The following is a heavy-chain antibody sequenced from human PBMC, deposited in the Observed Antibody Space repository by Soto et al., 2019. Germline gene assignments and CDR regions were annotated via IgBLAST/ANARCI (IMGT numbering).Heavy chain of an antibody. Sequence: SETLSLTCAVYGGSFSGYYWSWIRQPPGKGLEWIGEINHSGSTNYNPSLKSRVTISVDTSKNQFSLKLSSVTAADTAVYYCARAPRNPIVVVPAAWGSWFDPWGQGTLVTVSS. D-gene: IGHD2-2*01. CDR1: GGSFSGYY. V-gene: IGHV4-34*01. CDR2: INHSGST. J-gene: IGHJ5*02. CDR3: ARAPRNPIVVVPAAWGSWFDP.